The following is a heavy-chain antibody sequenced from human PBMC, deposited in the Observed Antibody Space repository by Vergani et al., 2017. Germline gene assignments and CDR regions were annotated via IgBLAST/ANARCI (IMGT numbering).Heavy chain of an antibody. Sequence: QVQLQESGPGLVKPSETLSLTCTVSGGSISSYYWSWIRQPPGKGLEWIGYIYYSGSTNYNPSLKSRVTISVDTSKNQFSLKLSSVTAADTAVYYCARARGYSISWYRNYYYYYYMDVWGKGTTVTVSS. V-gene: IGHV4-59*01. D-gene: IGHD6-13*01. CDR2: IYYSGST. CDR1: GGSISSYY. CDR3: ARARGYSISWYRNYYYYYYMDV. J-gene: IGHJ6*03.